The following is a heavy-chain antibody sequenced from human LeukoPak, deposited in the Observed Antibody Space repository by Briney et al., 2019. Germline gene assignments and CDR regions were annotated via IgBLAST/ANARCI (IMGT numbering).Heavy chain of an antibody. CDR1: GGSISSSSYY. D-gene: IGHD3-10*01. CDR3: ARRGYYGSGSDY. Sequence: SETLSLTCTVSGGSISSSSYYWGWIRQPPGKGLEWIGIIYYSGSTYYNPSLKSRVTISVDASKNQFSLRLSSVTAADTAVYYCARRGYYGSGSDYWGQGTLVTVSS. V-gene: IGHV4-39*07. CDR2: IYYSGST. J-gene: IGHJ4*02.